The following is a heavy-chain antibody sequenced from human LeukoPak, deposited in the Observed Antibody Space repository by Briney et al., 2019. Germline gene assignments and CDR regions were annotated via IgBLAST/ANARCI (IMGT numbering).Heavy chain of an antibody. D-gene: IGHD2-15*01. J-gene: IGHJ4*02. CDR3: WLEKVVAAYFDS. CDR1: GYSISSGYY. Sequence: SETLSLTCIVSGYSISSGYYWGWIRQPPGKGLEWIGSIYSGGITYYNPSLKSRVTISEDTSKNQFSLKMTSMTAADTAIYYCWLEKVVAAYFDSWGQGTLVTVSS. CDR2: IYSGGIT. V-gene: IGHV4-38-2*02.